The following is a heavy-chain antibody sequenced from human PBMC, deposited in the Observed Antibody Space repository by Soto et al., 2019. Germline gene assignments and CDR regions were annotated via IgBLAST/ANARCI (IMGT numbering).Heavy chain of an antibody. Sequence: PSETLSLTCAVSGYSIGNSHWWSWFRQSPGKGLEWIGEIYHSGSTNYSPSLKSRVTMSVDKSNNQFSLKLTSVTSADTAVYYCAREPLWELLRYFDTWGQGALDNVSS. J-gene: IGHJ4*02. D-gene: IGHD2-15*01. CDR3: AREPLWELLRYFDT. CDR2: IYHSGST. CDR1: GYSIGNSHW. V-gene: IGHV4-4*02.